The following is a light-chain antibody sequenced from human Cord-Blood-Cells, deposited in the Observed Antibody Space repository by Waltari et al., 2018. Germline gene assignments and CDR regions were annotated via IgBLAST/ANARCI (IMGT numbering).Light chain of an antibody. V-gene: IGKV4-1*01. CDR1: QSVLYSSNNKNY. Sequence: DSVMTQYPDSWALSLGERTNINCKSSQSVLYSSNNKNYLAWYQQKPGQPPKLLIYWASTRESGVPDRFSGSGSGTDFTLTISSLQVEDVAVYYCQQYYSTPYTFGQGTKLEIK. J-gene: IGKJ2*01. CDR3: QQYYSTPYT. CDR2: WAS.